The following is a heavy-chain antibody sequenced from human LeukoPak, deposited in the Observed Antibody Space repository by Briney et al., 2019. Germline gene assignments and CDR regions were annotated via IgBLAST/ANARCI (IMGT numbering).Heavy chain of an antibody. CDR2: ISDSGGST. CDR3: AKVVTVAGFGFDY. D-gene: IGHD3-16*01. Sequence: GGSLRLSCAASGFTFSSYAMSWVRQAPGKGLEWVSAISDSGGSTYYADSVKGRFTISRDNSKNTLYLQMNSLRAEDTAVYYCAKVVTVAGFGFDYWGQGTLVTVSS. V-gene: IGHV3-23*01. CDR1: GFTFSSYA. J-gene: IGHJ4*02.